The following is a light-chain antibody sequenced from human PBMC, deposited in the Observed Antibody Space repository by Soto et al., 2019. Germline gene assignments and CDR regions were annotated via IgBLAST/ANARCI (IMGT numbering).Light chain of an antibody. CDR3: QSYDSRLTGSYV. V-gene: IGLV1-40*01. CDR1: KSNIGAGFA. J-gene: IGLJ1*01. Sequence: QSVLTQPPSVSGAPGQRVTISCTGRKSNIGAGFAVHWYQHIPGAAPRLLIYDNTDRPSGVPDRFFASTSGTSASLTINGLQAEDEGDYYCQSYDSRLTGSYVFGTVTKVTV. CDR2: DNT.